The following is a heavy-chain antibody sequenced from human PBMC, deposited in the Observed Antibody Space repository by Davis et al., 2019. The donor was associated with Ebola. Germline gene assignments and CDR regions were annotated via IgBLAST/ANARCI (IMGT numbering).Heavy chain of an antibody. CDR3: AKVKYYSTWRGGFDY. D-gene: IGHD6-13*01. V-gene: IGHV3-30*02. CDR1: GFTFSSYG. CDR2: IRYDGKNE. J-gene: IGHJ4*02. Sequence: GGSLRLSCAASGFTFSSYGMHWVRQAPGKGLEWVAFIRYDGKNEYYADSVKGRFTISRDNSNNTLYLQMNSLRAEDTALYYCAKVKYYSTWRGGFDYWGQGTPVTVSS.